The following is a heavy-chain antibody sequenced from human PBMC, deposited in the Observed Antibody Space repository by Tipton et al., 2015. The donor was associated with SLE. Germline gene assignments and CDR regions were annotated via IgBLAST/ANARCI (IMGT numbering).Heavy chain of an antibody. V-gene: IGHV3-23*03. J-gene: IGHJ4*02. Sequence: GSLRLSCAASGFTFSSYAMSWVRQAPGKGLGWVSVIYSGGSSTYYADSVKGRFTISRDNSKNTLYLQMNSLRAEDTAVYYCAKHDSYGQSGFGYWGQGTLVTVSS. CDR3: AKHDSYGQSGFGY. D-gene: IGHD5-18*01. CDR2: IYSGGSST. CDR1: GFTFSSYA.